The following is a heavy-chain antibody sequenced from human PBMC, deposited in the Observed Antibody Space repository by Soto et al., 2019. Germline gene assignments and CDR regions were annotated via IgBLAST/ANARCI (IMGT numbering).Heavy chain of an antibody. Sequence: GGSLRLSCAASGFTFSSYAMSWVRQAPGKGLEWVSAISGSGGSTYYADSVKGRFTISRDNSKNTLYLQMNSLRAEDTAAYYCAKAPPFLEWLLSSLSPYYYYGMDVWGQGTTVTVSS. CDR3: AKAPPFLEWLLSSLSPYYYYGMDV. D-gene: IGHD3-3*01. CDR2: ISGSGGST. CDR1: GFTFSSYA. J-gene: IGHJ6*02. V-gene: IGHV3-23*01.